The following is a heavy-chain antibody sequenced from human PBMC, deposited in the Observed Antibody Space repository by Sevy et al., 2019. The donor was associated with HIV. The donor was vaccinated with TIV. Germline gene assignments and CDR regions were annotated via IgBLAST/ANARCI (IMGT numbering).Heavy chain of an antibody. CDR2: INPNSGGT. D-gene: IGHD2-2*01. J-gene: IGHJ3*02. CDR3: ARDLRVPAAPYAFDI. Sequence: ASVKVSYKASGYTFTGYYMHWVRQAPGQGLEWMGWINPNSGGTNYAQKFQGRVTMTRDTSISTAYMELSRLRSDDTAVYYCARDLRVPAAPYAFDIWGQGTMVTVSS. V-gene: IGHV1-2*02. CDR1: GYTFTGYY.